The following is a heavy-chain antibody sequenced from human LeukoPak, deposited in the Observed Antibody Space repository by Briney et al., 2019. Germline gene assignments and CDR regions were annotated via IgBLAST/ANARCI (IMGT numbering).Heavy chain of an antibody. CDR3: AKGLRITFDY. CDR1: GFTFSSSA. D-gene: IGHD1-20*01. Sequence: GGSLRLSCAASGFTFSSSAMSWVRQAPGKGLEWVSSISGSGGSTYYADSVKGRFTISRDNSKNTLYLQMSSLRAEDTAVYYCAKGLRITFDYWGQGTLVTVSS. CDR2: ISGSGGST. J-gene: IGHJ4*02. V-gene: IGHV3-23*01.